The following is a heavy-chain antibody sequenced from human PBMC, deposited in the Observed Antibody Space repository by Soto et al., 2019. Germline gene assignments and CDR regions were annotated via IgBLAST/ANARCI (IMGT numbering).Heavy chain of an antibody. CDR1: GFTFSSYG. Sequence: QVQLVESGGGVVQPGRSLRLSCAASGFTFSSYGMHWVRQAPGKGLEWVAVIWYDGSNKYYADSVKGRFTISRDNSKNTLYLQMNSLRVEDTAVYYCAREAGITPSLDYWGQGTLVTVSS. D-gene: IGHD3-16*01. V-gene: IGHV3-33*01. J-gene: IGHJ4*02. CDR2: IWYDGSNK. CDR3: AREAGITPSLDY.